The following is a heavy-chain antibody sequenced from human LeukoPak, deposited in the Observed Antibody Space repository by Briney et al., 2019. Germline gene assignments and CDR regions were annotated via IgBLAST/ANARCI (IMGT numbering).Heavy chain of an antibody. CDR1: GGSISSYY. V-gene: IGHV4-59*01. J-gene: IGHJ4*01. CDR2: IYYSGST. CDR3: ARSTPGYCSGGSCFDY. D-gene: IGHD2-15*01. Sequence: SETLSLTCTVSGGSISSYYWSWIRQPPGKGLEWIGYIYYSGSTNYNPSLKSRVTISVDTSKNQFSLKLSSVTAADTAVYYCARSTPGYCSGGSCFDYWGQGALVTVSS.